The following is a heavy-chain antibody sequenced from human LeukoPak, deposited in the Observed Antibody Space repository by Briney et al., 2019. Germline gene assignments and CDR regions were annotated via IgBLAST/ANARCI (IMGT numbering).Heavy chain of an antibody. Sequence: ASVKVSCKASGYTFTSYYMHWARQAPGQGLEWMGIINPSGGSTSYAQKFQGRVTMTRDTSTSTVYMELSSLRSEDTAVYYCARPLVVAHRGRAPSLGYWGQGTLVTVSS. D-gene: IGHD2-2*01. V-gene: IGHV1-46*01. CDR1: GYTFTSYY. CDR2: INPSGGST. J-gene: IGHJ4*02. CDR3: ARPLVVAHRGRAPSLGY.